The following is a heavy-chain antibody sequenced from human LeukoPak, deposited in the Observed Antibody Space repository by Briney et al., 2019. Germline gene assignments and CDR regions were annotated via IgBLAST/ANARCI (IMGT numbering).Heavy chain of an antibody. Sequence: GGALRLSCAASGFTVSSNYMSWVRQAPGKGLEWVSAISNNGGYTYYADSVQGRFTISRDNSKSTLCLQMNSLRAEDTAVYYCAKQLGYCSDGSCYFPYWGQGTLVTVSS. D-gene: IGHD2-15*01. V-gene: IGHV3-23*01. J-gene: IGHJ4*02. CDR1: GFTVSSNY. CDR3: AKQLGYCSDGSCYFPY. CDR2: ISNNGGYT.